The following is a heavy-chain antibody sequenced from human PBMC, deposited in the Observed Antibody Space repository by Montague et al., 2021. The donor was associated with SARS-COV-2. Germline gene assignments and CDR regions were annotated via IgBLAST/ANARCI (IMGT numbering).Heavy chain of an antibody. CDR1: GAYIGSSFSY. Sequence: SETLSLTCTVPGAYIGSSFSYWGWIRQPPGKGLEWIGSIGYSASSFYNPSLRSRVTISEDTSRNQFSLKVTSVIAADTAVHYCAGYRVGTMLDSWGPGTLVTVSS. CDR3: AGYRVGTMLDS. CDR2: IGYSASS. V-gene: IGHV4-39*01. D-gene: IGHD1-1*01. J-gene: IGHJ5*01.